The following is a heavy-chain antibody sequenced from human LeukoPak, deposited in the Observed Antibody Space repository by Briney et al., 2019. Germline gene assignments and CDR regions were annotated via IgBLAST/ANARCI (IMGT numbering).Heavy chain of an antibody. CDR3: AKSSDGSTSFDQ. D-gene: IGHD2-2*01. CDR2: IGSSRSTI. Sequence: GGSLRLSCAASGFTFSSYEMNWVRQAPGKGLEWVSYIGSSRSTIYYADSVKGRFTISRDNAKNSLYLQVNSLRAEDMALYYCAKSSDGSTSFDQWGQGTLVTVSS. V-gene: IGHV3-48*03. J-gene: IGHJ4*02. CDR1: GFTFSSYE.